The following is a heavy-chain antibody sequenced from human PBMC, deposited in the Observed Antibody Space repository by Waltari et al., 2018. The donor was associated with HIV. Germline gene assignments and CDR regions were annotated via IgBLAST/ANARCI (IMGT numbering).Heavy chain of an antibody. V-gene: IGHV1-69*08. D-gene: IGHD3-10*01. Sequence: QVQLVQSGAAVRAPGSSVKVSCKASGGSFTSYSINWVRQAPGQGLEWMGRVIPMSGTAMKAQKFQARVTISADKSTTTAYMELSSLRTEDTAVYYCASARETMGVDFDFWGQGTLVTVSS. CDR1: GGSFTSYS. J-gene: IGHJ4*02. CDR3: ASARETMGVDFDF. CDR2: VIPMSGTA.